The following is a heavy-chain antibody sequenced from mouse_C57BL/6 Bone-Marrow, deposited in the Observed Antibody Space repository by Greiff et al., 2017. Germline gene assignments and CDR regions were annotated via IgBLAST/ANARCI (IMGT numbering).Heavy chain of an antibody. D-gene: IGHD4-1*02. CDR3: ARERNWDEWYFDV. J-gene: IGHJ1*03. CDR1: GFTFSSYA. Sequence: VQLKESGGGLVKPGGSLKLSCAASGFTFSSYAMSWVRQTPEKRLEWVATISDGGSYTYYPDNVKGRFTISRDNAKNNLYLQMSHLKSEDTAMYYCARERNWDEWYFDVWGTGTTVTVSS. CDR2: ISDGGSYT. V-gene: IGHV5-4*01.